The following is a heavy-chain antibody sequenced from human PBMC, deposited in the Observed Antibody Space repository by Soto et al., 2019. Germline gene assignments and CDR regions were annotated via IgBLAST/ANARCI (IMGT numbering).Heavy chain of an antibody. D-gene: IGHD5-12*01. Sequence: QVQLVQSGAEVKKPGSSVTVSCKASGGTYSSYVINWVRQAPGQGLEWMAVSIPNSGTANYAQKFQGRVTFSADESATTAYMELSSLRSHDTAVYYCASGYSTLSEIEYWGQGTLVTVSS. V-gene: IGHV1-69*01. CDR3: ASGYSTLSEIEY. CDR1: GGTYSSYV. J-gene: IGHJ4*02. CDR2: SIPNSGTA.